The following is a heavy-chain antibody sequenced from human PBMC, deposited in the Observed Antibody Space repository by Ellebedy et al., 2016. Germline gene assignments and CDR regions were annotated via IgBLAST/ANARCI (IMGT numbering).Heavy chain of an antibody. D-gene: IGHD3-22*01. CDR2: ISNSNGDT. J-gene: IGHJ4*02. CDR3: AKDDYYDSSGPFDY. CDR1: GFTFSSSA. V-gene: IGHV3-23*01. Sequence: GESLKISCAASGFTFSSSAMAWVRQDPGEGLEWVSSISNSNGDTFYADSVKGRFTISRDNSRNTLYLQMNSLRAEDTAVYYCAKDDYYDSSGPFDYWGQGTLVTVSS.